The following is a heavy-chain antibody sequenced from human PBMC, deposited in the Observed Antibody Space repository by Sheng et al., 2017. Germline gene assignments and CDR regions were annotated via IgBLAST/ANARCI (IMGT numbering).Heavy chain of an antibody. CDR1: GFTFSSYG. J-gene: IGHJ4*02. Sequence: QVQLVESGGGVVQPGGSLRLSCAASGFTFSSYGMHWVRQAPGKGLEWVAFIRYDGSNKYYADSVKGRFTISRDNSKNTLYLQMNSLRAEDTAVYYCAKAAGYCSSTSCHTTRTFDYWGQGTLVTVSS. CDR2: IRYDGSNK. CDR3: AKAAGYCSSTSCHTTRTFDY. V-gene: IGHV3-30*02. D-gene: IGHD2-2*01.